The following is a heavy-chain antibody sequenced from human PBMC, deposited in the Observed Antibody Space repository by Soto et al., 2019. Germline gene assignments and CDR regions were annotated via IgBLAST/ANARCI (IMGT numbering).Heavy chain of an antibody. CDR3: ARGAAATPTLWFDY. CDR2: INHSGST. J-gene: IGHJ4*02. CDR1: GGSFSGYY. Sequence: SETLSLTCAVYGGSFSGYYWSWIRQPPGKGLEWIGEINHSGSTNYNPSLKSRVTISVDTSKNQFSLKLSSVTAADTAVYYCARGAAATPTLWFDYWGQGTLVTVSS. D-gene: IGHD2-15*01. V-gene: IGHV4-34*01.